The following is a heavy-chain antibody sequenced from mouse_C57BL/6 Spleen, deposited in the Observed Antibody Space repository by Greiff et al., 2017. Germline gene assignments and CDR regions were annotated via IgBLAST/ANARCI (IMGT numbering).Heavy chain of an antibody. J-gene: IGHJ4*01. CDR2: INPYNGYT. CDR3: ARRDYSNYYAMDY. CDR1: GYSFTGYF. V-gene: IGHV1-20*01. Sequence: VQLQQSGPELVKPGDSVKISCKASGYSFTGYFMNWVMQSHGKSLEWIGRINPYNGYTFYNQKFKGKATLTVDKSSSTAHMELRSLTSEDSAVYYCARRDYSNYYAMDYWGQGTSVTVSS. D-gene: IGHD2-5*01.